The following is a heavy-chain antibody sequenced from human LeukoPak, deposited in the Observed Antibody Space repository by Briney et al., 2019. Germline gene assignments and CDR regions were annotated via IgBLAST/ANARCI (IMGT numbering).Heavy chain of an antibody. Sequence: VASVKVSCKASGYTFTSYGISWVRQAPGQGLEWMGWISAYNGNTNYAQKLQGRVTMTTDTSTSTAYMELSRLRSDDTAVYYCARSLLTGNDAFDIWGQGTMVTVSS. CDR1: GYTFTSYG. CDR2: ISAYNGNT. D-gene: IGHD7-27*01. J-gene: IGHJ3*02. V-gene: IGHV1-18*01. CDR3: ARSLLTGNDAFDI.